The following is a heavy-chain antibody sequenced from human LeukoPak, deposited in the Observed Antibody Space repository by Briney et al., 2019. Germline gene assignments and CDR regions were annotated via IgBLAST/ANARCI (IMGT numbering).Heavy chain of an antibody. V-gene: IGHV3-23*01. Sequence: GGSLRLSCAASGFTFSNYAMSWVRQAPGKGLEWVSAISGSGGSTYYADSVKGRFTISRDNSKNTLYLQMNSLRAADTAVYYCAKCPPYCTNGVCYTQKYYFDYWGQGTLVTVSS. CDR1: GFTFSNYA. J-gene: IGHJ4*02. CDR2: ISGSGGST. CDR3: AKCPPYCTNGVCYTQKYYFDY. D-gene: IGHD2-8*01.